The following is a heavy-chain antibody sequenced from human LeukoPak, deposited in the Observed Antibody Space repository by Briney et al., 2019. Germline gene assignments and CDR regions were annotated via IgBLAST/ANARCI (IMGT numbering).Heavy chain of an antibody. Sequence: GGSLRLSCAASGFTFSGFWMHWVRQAPGKGLVWVARIKNDGTTTTYADSMKGRFTISRDNAKNILYLQMNSLRAEDTAVYYCAKSDWFDPWGQGTLVTVSS. CDR2: IKNDGTTT. V-gene: IGHV3-74*03. J-gene: IGHJ5*02. CDR1: GFTFSGFW. CDR3: AKSDWFDP.